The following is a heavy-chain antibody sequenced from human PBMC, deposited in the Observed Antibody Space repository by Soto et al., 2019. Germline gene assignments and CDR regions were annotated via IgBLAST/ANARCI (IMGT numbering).Heavy chain of an antibody. CDR3: ARLGGWGHCSNTRCYTFDY. D-gene: IGHD2-2*02. CDR2: IYPGDSDT. Sequence: HGESLKISCKGSGYSFISYWIGWVRQMPGKGLEWMGIIYPGDSDTRYSPSFQGQVTISADKSISTAYLQWSSLKASDTAMYYCARLGGWGHCSNTRCYTFDYWGQGTPVTVSS. J-gene: IGHJ4*02. CDR1: GYSFISYW. V-gene: IGHV5-51*01.